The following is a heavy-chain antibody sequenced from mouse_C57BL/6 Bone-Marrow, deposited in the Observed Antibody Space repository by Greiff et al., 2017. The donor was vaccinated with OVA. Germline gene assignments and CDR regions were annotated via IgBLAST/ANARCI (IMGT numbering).Heavy chain of an antibody. D-gene: IGHD2-1*01. CDR1: GFNIKDDY. CDR3: TTSIYYGNWYFDV. J-gene: IGHJ1*03. Sequence: EVKLMESGAELVRPGASVKLSCTASGFNIKDDYMHWVKQRPEQGLEWIGWIDPENGDTEYASKFQGKATITADTSSNTAYLQLSSLTSEDTAVYYCTTSIYYGNWYFDVWGTGTTVTVSS. V-gene: IGHV14-4*01. CDR2: IDPENGDT.